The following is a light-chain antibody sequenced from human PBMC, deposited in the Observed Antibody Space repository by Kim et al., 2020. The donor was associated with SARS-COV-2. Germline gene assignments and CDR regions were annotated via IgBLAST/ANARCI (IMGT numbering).Light chain of an antibody. CDR1: QSIGTY. CDR3: QQSYSTPLT. Sequence: ANVGDRVIITCRASQSIGTYVNWYQQIPGKAPKALIYGAFSLQSGVSSRFSGSGSGTDFTLTISSLQPEDFATYYCQQSYSTPLTFGGGTKVDIK. V-gene: IGKV1-39*01. J-gene: IGKJ4*01. CDR2: GAF.